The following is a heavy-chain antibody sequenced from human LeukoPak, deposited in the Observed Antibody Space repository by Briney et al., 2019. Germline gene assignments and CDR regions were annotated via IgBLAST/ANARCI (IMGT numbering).Heavy chain of an antibody. V-gene: IGHV3-23*01. CDR1: GFSFSSYA. D-gene: IGHD3-16*01. CDR2: ISDSGGST. J-gene: IGHJ3*01. Sequence: GGSLRLSCAASGFSFSSYAMSWVRQAPGKGLEWVSGISDSGGSTYYADSVKGRFTISRDISKKQLFLQVDSLRVEDTAVYYCAKGKINHDGAFDAWGQGTRVTVSS. CDR3: AKGKINHDGAFDA.